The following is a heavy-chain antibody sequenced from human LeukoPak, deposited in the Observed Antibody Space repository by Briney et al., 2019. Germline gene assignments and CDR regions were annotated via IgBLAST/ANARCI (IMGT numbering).Heavy chain of an antibody. D-gene: IGHD2-2*01. V-gene: IGHV1-69*13. CDR2: IIPIFGTA. CDR1: GGTFSSYA. Sequence: ASVKVSCKASGGTFSSYAISWVRQAPGQGLEWMGGIIPIFGTANYAQKFQGRVTITADESTSTAYMELSSLRSEDTAVYYCARVDCSSTSRYSGAFDIWGQGTMVTVSS. J-gene: IGHJ3*02. CDR3: ARVDCSSTSRYSGAFDI.